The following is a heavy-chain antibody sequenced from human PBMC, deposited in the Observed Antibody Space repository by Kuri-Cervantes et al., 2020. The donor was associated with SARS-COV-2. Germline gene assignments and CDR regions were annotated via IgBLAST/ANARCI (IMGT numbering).Heavy chain of an antibody. V-gene: IGHV3-7*01. Sequence: GESLKISCAASGFTLDSYWMTWFRQAPGQGLEWVANINKDANKIHYMDSVKGRFTISSDNARNSLFLQMDSLRAEDSAVYYCARDANYYDSNIYYDAFDIWGQGTMVTVSS. D-gene: IGHD3-22*01. CDR3: ARDANYYDSNIYYDAFDI. J-gene: IGHJ3*02. CDR1: GFTLDSYW. CDR2: INKDANKI.